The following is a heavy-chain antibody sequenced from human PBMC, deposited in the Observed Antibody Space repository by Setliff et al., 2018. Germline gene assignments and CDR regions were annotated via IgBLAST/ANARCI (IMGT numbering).Heavy chain of an antibody. CDR2: IKQDGSEK. J-gene: IGHJ4*02. CDR3: ARLVMRGTIDFFDN. Sequence: HPGGSLRLSCAGSGFSFSIFWMSWVRQAPGKGLEWVATIKQDGSEKFYVDSVKGRFTISRDNAKNSVYLEMNGLRAEDTAVYYCARLVMRGTIDFFDNWGQGTLVTVSS. D-gene: IGHD1-7*01. V-gene: IGHV3-7*03. CDR1: GFSFSIFW.